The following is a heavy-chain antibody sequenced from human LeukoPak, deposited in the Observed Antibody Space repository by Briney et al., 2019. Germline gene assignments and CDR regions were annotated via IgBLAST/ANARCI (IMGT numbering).Heavy chain of an antibody. Sequence: PGGSLRLSCAASGFTFSSYAMSWVRQAPGKGLEWVSAISGSGGSTYFADSVKGRFTISRDNSKNTLSLQMNSLRAEDTAVYNCARHSSQGTFDNWGQGALVTVSS. V-gene: IGHV3-23*01. CDR1: GFTFSSYA. D-gene: IGHD2-15*01. J-gene: IGHJ4*02. CDR2: ISGSGGST. CDR3: ARHSSQGTFDN.